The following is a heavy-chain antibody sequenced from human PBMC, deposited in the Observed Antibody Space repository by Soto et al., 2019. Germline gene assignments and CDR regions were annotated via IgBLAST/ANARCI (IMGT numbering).Heavy chain of an antibody. J-gene: IGHJ4*02. D-gene: IGHD3-22*01. CDR1: GGSISSSSYY. Sequence: SETLSLTCTVSGGSISSSSYYWGWIRQPPGKGLEWIGSIYYSGSTYYNPSLKSRVTISVDTSKNQFSLKLSSVTAADTAMYYCASITMIIVMTDWGQGTQVTVS. V-gene: IGHV4-39*01. CDR3: ASITMIIVMTD. CDR2: IYYSGST.